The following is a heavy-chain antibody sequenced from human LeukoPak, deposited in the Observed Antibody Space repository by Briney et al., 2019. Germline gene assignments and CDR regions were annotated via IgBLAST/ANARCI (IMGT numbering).Heavy chain of an antibody. Sequence: PSQTLSLTCSVSGGSISSSNYYWSWIRQPAGKGLEWIGRIYTSGSTNYNPSLKSRVTISVDTSKNQFSLKLSSVTAADTAVYYCARDRGTTVALGGFDYWGQGTLVTVSS. V-gene: IGHV4-61*02. CDR1: GGSISSSNYY. D-gene: IGHD4-23*01. CDR2: IYTSGST. CDR3: ARDRGTTVALGGFDY. J-gene: IGHJ4*02.